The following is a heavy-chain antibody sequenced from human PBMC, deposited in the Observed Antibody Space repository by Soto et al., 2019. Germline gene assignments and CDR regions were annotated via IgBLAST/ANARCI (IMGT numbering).Heavy chain of an antibody. CDR3: ARARPPDYSGYHLGV. CDR1: GYTFTSYG. V-gene: IGHV1-18*01. CDR2: ISAYNGNT. J-gene: IGHJ6*03. D-gene: IGHD1-26*01. Sequence: ASVKVSCKASGYTFTSYGSSWVRQAPGQGLEWMGWISAYNGNTNYAQKLQGRVTMTTDTSTSTAYMELRSLRSDDTAVYYCARARPPDYSGYHLGVWGKGTTVTVSS.